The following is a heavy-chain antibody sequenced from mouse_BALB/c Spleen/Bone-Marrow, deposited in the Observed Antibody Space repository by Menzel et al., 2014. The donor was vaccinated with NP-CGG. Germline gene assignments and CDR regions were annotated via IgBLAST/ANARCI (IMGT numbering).Heavy chain of an antibody. Sequence: VQLQQSGPELVKPGASVKISCKASGYSFTGYFTNWVMQSHGKSLEWIGRINPYNGDTFYNQKFKGKATLTVDKSSSTAHMELRSLASEDSAVYYCARGYYDSSSWFAYWGQGTLVTVSA. V-gene: IGHV1-20*02. CDR3: ARGYYDSSSWFAY. J-gene: IGHJ3*01. D-gene: IGHD1-1*01. CDR2: INPYNGDT. CDR1: GYSFTGYF.